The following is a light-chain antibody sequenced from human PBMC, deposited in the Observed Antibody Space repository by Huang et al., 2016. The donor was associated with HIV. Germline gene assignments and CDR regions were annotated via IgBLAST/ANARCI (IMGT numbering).Light chain of an antibody. J-gene: IGKJ1*01. Sequence: IVMTQSPATLSVSPGERATLSCTASQSVSSSLAWYQQIPGQAPRLLNYGASTRATGIPARFSGSGSGTEFTLTITSLQSEDFAVYYCQQYSNWPPWTFGQGTKVEVK. CDR1: QSVSSS. V-gene: IGKV3-15*01. CDR2: GAS. CDR3: QQYSNWPPWT.